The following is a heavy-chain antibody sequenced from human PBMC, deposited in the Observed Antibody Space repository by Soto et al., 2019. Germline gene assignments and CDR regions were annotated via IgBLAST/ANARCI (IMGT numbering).Heavy chain of an antibody. CDR3: ARELITMVRGAAGWFDP. V-gene: IGHV3-33*01. D-gene: IGHD3-10*01. J-gene: IGHJ5*02. CDR1: GFTFSSYG. Sequence: QVQLVESGGGVVQPGRSLRLSCAASGFTFSSYGMHWVRQAPGKGLEWVAVIWYDGSNKYYADSVKGRFTISRDNSKNTLYLQMNSLSAEDTAVYYCARELITMVRGAAGWFDPWGQGTLVTVSS. CDR2: IWYDGSNK.